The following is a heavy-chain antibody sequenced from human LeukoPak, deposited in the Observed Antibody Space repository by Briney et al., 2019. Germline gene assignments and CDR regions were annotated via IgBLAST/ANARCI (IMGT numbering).Heavy chain of an antibody. D-gene: IGHD3-10*01. J-gene: IGHJ5*02. V-gene: IGHV1-18*01. CDR3: ARTALRGVISSYNWFDP. Sequence: GASVKVSCKAPGYTFTSYGISWVRQAPGQGLEWMGWISAYNGNTNYAQKLQGRVTMTTDTSTSTAYMELRSLRSDDTAVHYCARTALRGVISSYNWFDPWGQGTLVTVSS. CDR1: GYTFTSYG. CDR2: ISAYNGNT.